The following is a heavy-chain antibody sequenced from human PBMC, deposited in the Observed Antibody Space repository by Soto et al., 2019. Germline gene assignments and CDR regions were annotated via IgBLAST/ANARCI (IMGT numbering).Heavy chain of an antibody. CDR2: IYYSGST. D-gene: IGHD1-26*01. CDR3: ARRRWELINVEVDYYYRMDV. V-gene: IGHV4-59*08. CDR1: GGSISSYY. Sequence: SETLSLTCTVSGGSISSYYWSWIRQPPGKGLEWIGYIYYSGSTNYNPSLKSRVTISVDTSKNQFSLKLSSVTAADTAVYYCARRRWELINVEVDYYYRMDVWGQGTTVT. J-gene: IGHJ6*02.